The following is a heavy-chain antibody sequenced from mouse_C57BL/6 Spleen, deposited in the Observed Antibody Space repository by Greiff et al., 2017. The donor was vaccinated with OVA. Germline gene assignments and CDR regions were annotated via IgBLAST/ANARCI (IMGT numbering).Heavy chain of an antibody. D-gene: IGHD2-3*01. CDR1: GYSITSGYY. Sequence: EVKLLESGPGLVKPSPSLSLTCSVTGYSITSGYYWNWIRQFPGNKLEWMGYISYDGSNNYNPSLKNRISITRDTSKNQFFLKLNSVTTEDTATYYCARDVRDGYPSFAYWGQGTLVTVSA. CDR3: ARDVRDGYPSFAY. J-gene: IGHJ3*01. CDR2: ISYDGSN. V-gene: IGHV3-6*01.